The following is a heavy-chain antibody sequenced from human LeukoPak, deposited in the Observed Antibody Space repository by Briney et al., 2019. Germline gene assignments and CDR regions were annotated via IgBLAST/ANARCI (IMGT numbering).Heavy chain of an antibody. Sequence: ASVKVSCKASGYTFTSYDINWVRQATGQGLEWMGWMNPNSGNTGYAQKFQGRVTMTRDTSTSTVYMELSSLRSEDTAVYYCARGKGLYSSGYYPNYWGQGTLVTVSS. J-gene: IGHJ4*02. CDR2: MNPNSGNT. CDR3: ARGKGLYSSGYYPNY. CDR1: GYTFTSYD. D-gene: IGHD3-22*01. V-gene: IGHV1-8*01.